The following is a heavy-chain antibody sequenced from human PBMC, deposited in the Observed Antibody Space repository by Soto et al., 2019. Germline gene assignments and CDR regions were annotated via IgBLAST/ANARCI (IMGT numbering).Heavy chain of an antibody. V-gene: IGHV4-34*01. D-gene: IGHD3-3*01. CDR1: VGSFSGYY. CDR2: INHVGST. J-gene: IGHJ4*02. Sequence: QVQLQQWGAGLLKPSETLSLTCAVYVGSFSGYYWSWIRQPPGKGLEWIWEINHVGSTKYNPALESLFTISVATSTNQCSLQLSSVTAADTAVYYCAREAGDRSGPMYYFDYWGQGTLVTVSS. CDR3: AREAGDRSGPMYYFDY.